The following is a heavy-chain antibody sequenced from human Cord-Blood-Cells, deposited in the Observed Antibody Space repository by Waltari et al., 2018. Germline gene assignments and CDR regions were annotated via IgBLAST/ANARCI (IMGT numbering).Heavy chain of an antibody. CDR2: INPGGGST. CDR3: ASYSSSWYSEYFQH. Sequence: QVQLVQSGAEVKKPGASVKVSCKASGYTFTSYYMHWVRQAPGQGLEWMGIINPGGGSTSYAQKVQGRVTMTRDTSTSTVYMELSSLRSEDTAVYYCASYSSSWYSEYFQHWGQGTLVTVSS. D-gene: IGHD6-13*01. CDR1: GYTFTSYY. J-gene: IGHJ1*01. V-gene: IGHV1-46*03.